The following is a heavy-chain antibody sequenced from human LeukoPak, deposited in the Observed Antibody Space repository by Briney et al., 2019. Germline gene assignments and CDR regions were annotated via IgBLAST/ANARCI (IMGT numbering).Heavy chain of an antibody. CDR2: IYYSGTT. D-gene: IGHD5-12*01. CDR1: LGSVSISNYY. CDR3: ARTGIVATIHFDY. V-gene: IGHV4-61*01. Sequence: PETLSLPCTLSLGSVSISNYYWSWVRQPPGKGLEWNGYIYYSGTTTYNPSLKTRVTISVDTSKNQFSLKLSSVTAADTSVYYCARTGIVATIHFDYWGQGTLVTVSS. J-gene: IGHJ4*02.